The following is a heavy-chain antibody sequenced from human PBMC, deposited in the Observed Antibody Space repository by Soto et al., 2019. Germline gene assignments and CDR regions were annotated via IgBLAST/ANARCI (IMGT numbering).Heavy chain of an antibody. D-gene: IGHD3-10*01. Sequence: EVQRVETGGGLIQPGGSLRLSCAASGFTVSSNYRSWVRQAPGKGLEWVSVIYSGGSTYYADSVKGRFTISRDNSKNTLYLQMNSLRAEDTAVSYCARDRGVSPPNYYYYGMDVWGQGTTVTVSS. V-gene: IGHV3-53*02. CDR1: GFTVSSNY. CDR3: ARDRGVSPPNYYYYGMDV. J-gene: IGHJ6*02. CDR2: IYSGGST.